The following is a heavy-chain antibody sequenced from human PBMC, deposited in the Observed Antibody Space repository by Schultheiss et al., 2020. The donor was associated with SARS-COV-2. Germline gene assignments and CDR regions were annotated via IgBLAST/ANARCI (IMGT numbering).Heavy chain of an antibody. CDR3: ARVNYDSSGYYWDTFDN. Sequence: SETLSLTCAVYGGSFSGYYWSWIRQHPGKGLEWIGYIYYSGSTYYNPSLKSRVTISVDTSKNQFSLKLSSVTAADTAVYYCARVNYDSSGYYWDTFDNWGQGTLVTVSS. CDR1: GGSFSGYY. J-gene: IGHJ4*02. CDR2: IYYSGST. D-gene: IGHD3-22*01. V-gene: IGHV4-34*01.